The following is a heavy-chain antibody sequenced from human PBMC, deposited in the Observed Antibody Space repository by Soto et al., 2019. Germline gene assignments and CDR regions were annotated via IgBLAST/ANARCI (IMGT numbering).Heavy chain of an antibody. V-gene: IGHV3-23*01. J-gene: IGHJ3*02. D-gene: IGHD2-15*01. Sequence: EVQLLESAGGLVQPVGSLRLSCAASGFTFSSYAMIWVRQAPGKGLEWVSAISGSGGSTYYADSVKGRFTISRDNSKNTLYLQMNSLRAEDAAVYYCAKDGCSGGRCSGTMSDAFDIWGQGTMVTVSS. CDR2: ISGSGGST. CDR1: GFTFSSYA. CDR3: AKDGCSGGRCSGTMSDAFDI.